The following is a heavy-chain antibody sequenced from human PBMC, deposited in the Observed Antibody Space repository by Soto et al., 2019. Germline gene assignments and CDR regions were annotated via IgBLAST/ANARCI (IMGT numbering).Heavy chain of an antibody. D-gene: IGHD6-13*01. CDR3: ARDEMAAAGFDY. V-gene: IGHV1-69*08. CDR1: GGTFSSYT. J-gene: IGHJ4*02. Sequence: QVQLVQSGAEVKKPGSSVKVSCKASGGTFSSYTISWVRQAPGRGLEWMGRIIPILGIANYAQKLQGRVTITADKSTSTAYMELSSLRSEDTAGYYCARDEMAAAGFDYWGQGTLVTVSS. CDR2: IIPILGIA.